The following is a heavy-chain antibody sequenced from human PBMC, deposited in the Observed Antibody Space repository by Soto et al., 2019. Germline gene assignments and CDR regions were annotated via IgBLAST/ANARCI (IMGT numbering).Heavy chain of an antibody. J-gene: IGHJ6*03. CDR3: ARVAAPYYYYYMDV. CDR2: INRDGSTT. V-gene: IGHV3-74*01. Sequence: GGSLRLSCAASGFTFSSNWMQWVRQAPGKGLVWVSRINRDGSTTNYADSVKGRFTISRDNAKNTLYLQMNSLSAEDTAVYYCARVAAPYYYYYMDVWGKGTTVTVSS. D-gene: IGHD6-6*01. CDR1: GFTFSSNW.